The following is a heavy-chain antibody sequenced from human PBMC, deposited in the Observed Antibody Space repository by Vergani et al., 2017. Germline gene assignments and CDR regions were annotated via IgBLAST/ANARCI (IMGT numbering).Heavy chain of an antibody. J-gene: IGHJ4*02. CDR2: IRHDGIT. Sequence: QVQLPQWGAGLLKPSETLSLTCAIYGGSFNDYWWTWIRQPPGKGLEWIGEIRHDGITHYSPSLKSRVTISIDTSTHQFSLNLRSVTAADTAVYYCAREGYCTNGVCFTLFDVWGQGALVTVSS. V-gene: IGHV4-34*01. CDR3: AREGYCTNGVCFTLFDV. D-gene: IGHD2-8*01. CDR1: GGSFNDYW.